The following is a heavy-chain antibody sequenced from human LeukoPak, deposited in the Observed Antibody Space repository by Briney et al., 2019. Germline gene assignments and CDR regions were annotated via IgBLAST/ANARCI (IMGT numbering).Heavy chain of an antibody. Sequence: PSETLSLTCAVSGGSISSSNWWSWVRQPPGKGLEWIGEIYHSGSTNYNPSLKSRVTISVDKSKNQFSLKLSSVTAADTAVYYCARRRRAYCSSTSCSHFDYWGQGTLVTVSS. D-gene: IGHD2-2*01. CDR2: IYHSGST. V-gene: IGHV4-4*02. CDR1: GGSISSSNW. J-gene: IGHJ4*02. CDR3: ARRRRAYCSSTSCSHFDY.